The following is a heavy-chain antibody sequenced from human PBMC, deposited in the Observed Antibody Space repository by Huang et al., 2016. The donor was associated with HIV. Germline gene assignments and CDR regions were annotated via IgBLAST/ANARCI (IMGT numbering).Heavy chain of an antibody. V-gene: IGHV3-15*01. CDR2: IKSKTEGGTI. CDR3: ATGPNFCDSSDYILLGAFDI. J-gene: IGHJ3*02. Sequence: EVQLVESGGDIVKPGGSLRLSCAASGFTFTRAWVGWVRQTPGKGLEWGGRIKSKTEGGTIDYAAPVKGRFTILIDDSKAMLYLQMNSLKSEDTALYYCATGPNFCDSSDYILLGAFDIWGRGTMIIVSS. CDR1: GFTFTRAW. D-gene: IGHD3-22*01.